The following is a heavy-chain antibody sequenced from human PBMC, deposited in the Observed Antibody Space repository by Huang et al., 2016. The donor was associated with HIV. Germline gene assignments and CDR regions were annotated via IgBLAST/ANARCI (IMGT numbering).Heavy chain of an antibody. CDR1: GYTFTNYG. J-gene: IGHJ4*02. V-gene: IGHV1-18*01. D-gene: IGHD2-21*02. CDR3: ARDLDIVVPTAPDY. CDR2: ISTVNGNT. Sequence: QIQLVQSGAEVKKPGASVKVSCKASGYTFTNYGITWGRQATGHGLEWMGWISTVNGNTDYAPKVQGRVTMTTDTPTTTAFMELRSLRSDDTAVYYCARDLDIVVPTAPDYWGQGTLVTVSS.